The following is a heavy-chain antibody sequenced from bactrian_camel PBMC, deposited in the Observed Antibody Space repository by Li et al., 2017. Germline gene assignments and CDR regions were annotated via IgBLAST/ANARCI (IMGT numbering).Heavy chain of an antibody. V-gene: IGHV3S53*01. Sequence: HVQLVESGGGSVQAGGSLRLSCAVSSSTALSDLCLAWFRQAPGKEREGVAVRDRFRRKIYADSVKGRFTISADNAKNTLYLQMNSLKPEDTAMYYCAADEGSTYCSGAPNYWGQGTQVTVS. CDR1: SSTALSDLC. J-gene: IGHJ4*01. D-gene: IGHD2*01. CDR2: RDRFRRK. CDR3: AADEGSTYCSGAPNY.